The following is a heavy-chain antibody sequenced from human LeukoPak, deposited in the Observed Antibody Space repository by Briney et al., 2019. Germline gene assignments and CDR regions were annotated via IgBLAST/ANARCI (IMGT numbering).Heavy chain of an antibody. J-gene: IGHJ4*02. D-gene: IGHD2-15*01. Sequence: SVKASCKASGDTFIPYTFSWVRQAPGQGLEWIGRIIPSLDVANYAQKFQGRVTLSVDRDTATTYMEVTSLRSEDTAIYYCARDHCSPGTCLGGHWGQGTLVTVSS. CDR2: IIPSLDVA. CDR3: ARDHCSPGTCLGGH. V-gene: IGHV1-69*04. CDR1: GDTFIPYT.